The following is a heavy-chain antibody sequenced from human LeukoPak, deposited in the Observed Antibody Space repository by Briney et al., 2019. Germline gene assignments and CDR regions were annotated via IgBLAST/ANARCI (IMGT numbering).Heavy chain of an antibody. CDR3: ARLRAALEWPHY. CDR2: IYPGDSDT. V-gene: IGHV5-51*01. CDR1: GYTFTTYW. Sequence: KPGESLKISCKGSGYTFTTYWIGWVRQVPGKGLEWMGIIYPGDSDTRYSPSFQGQVTISAGKSISTAYLQWSSLKASDTAMYYCARLRAALEWPHYWGQGTLVTVSS. J-gene: IGHJ4*02. D-gene: IGHD3-3*01.